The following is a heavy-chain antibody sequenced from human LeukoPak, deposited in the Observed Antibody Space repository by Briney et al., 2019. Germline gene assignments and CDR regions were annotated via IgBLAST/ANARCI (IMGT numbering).Heavy chain of an antibody. V-gene: IGHV3-30*18. Sequence: GGSLRLSCAASGFTFSSYGMHWVRQAPGKGLEWVAVISYDGSNKYYADSVKGRFTISRDNSKNTLYLQMNSLRAEDTAVYYCAKARLPTVTSWFDPWGQGTLVTVSS. J-gene: IGHJ5*02. CDR3: AKARLPTVTSWFDP. CDR1: GFTFSSYG. CDR2: ISYDGSNK. D-gene: IGHD4-17*01.